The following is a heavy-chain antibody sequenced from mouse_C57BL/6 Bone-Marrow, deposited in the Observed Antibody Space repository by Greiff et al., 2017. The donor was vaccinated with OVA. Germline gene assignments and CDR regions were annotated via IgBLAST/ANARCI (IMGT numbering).Heavy chain of an antibody. CDR2: ILPGSGST. V-gene: IGHV1-9*01. D-gene: IGHD2-3*01. CDR1: GYTFTGYW. Sequence: VQVVESGAELMKPGASVKLSCKATGYTFTGYWIEWVKQRPGHGLEWIGEILPGSGSTNYNEKFKGKATFTADTSSNTAYMQLSSLTTEDSAIYYCALYDGYFPWFAYWGQGTLVTVSA. CDR3: ALYDGYFPWFAY. J-gene: IGHJ3*01.